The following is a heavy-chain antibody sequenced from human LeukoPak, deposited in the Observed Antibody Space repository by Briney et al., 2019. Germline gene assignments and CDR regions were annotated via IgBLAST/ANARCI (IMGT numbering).Heavy chain of an antibody. CDR1: GFTFSSYK. CDR2: ISSSSSYI. J-gene: IGHJ3*02. V-gene: IGHV3-21*01. Sequence: GGSLRLSSAASGFTFSSYKMNWIRQAPGKGLEWVSSISSSSSYIYYADSVRGRFTISRDNSKNTLYLKMNSLRAEDTAVYYCARWGRDLDAFDIWGQGTMVTVSS. CDR3: ARWGRDLDAFDI. D-gene: IGHD3-16*01.